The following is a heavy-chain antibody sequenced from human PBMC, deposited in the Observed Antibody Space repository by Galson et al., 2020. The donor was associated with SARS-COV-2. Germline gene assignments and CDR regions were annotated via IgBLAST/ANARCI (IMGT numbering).Heavy chain of an antibody. V-gene: IGHV3-21*01. D-gene: IGHD3-22*01. CDR2: ITTSGTLI. J-gene: IGHJ4*02. CDR3: AREHSSGWGRFDY. CDR1: GFSLNGWS. Sequence: GGSLRLSCVASGFSLNGWSINWVRQAPGTGPEWVALITTSGTLIKYADSVKGRFTVSGDNAQNSVFLHMEGLKVEDTAVYYCAREHSSGWGRFDYWGEGTPVTVSS.